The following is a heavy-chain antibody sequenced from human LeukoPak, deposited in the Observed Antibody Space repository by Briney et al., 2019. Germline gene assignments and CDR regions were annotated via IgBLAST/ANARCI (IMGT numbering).Heavy chain of an antibody. V-gene: IGHV3-7*03. CDR1: GLTVSNHW. CDR3: ASLDTAKQPLANH. Sequence: GGSLRLSCVASGLTVSNHWMSWVRQAPGKGLEWVANIREERGQEYYVDSVKGRFTISKNSAKNSLYLQMNTLRVEDTAMYYCASLDTAKQPLANHWGQGTLVTVSS. CDR2: IREERGQE. J-gene: IGHJ5*02. D-gene: IGHD5-18*01.